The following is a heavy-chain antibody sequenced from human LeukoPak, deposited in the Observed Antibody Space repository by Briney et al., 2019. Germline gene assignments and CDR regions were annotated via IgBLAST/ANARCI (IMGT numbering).Heavy chain of an antibody. J-gene: IGHJ3*02. CDR2: ISSSSSYT. V-gene: IGHV3-11*05. D-gene: IGHD2-15*01. CDR1: GFTFNHYY. CDR3: AKAALLLGDVFDI. Sequence: GGSLRLSCAASGFTFNHYYMTWIRQAPGKGLEWVSYISSSSSYTNYADSVKGRFTISRDNSKNTLYLQMNSLRAEDTAVYYCAKAALLLGDVFDIWGQGTMVTVSS.